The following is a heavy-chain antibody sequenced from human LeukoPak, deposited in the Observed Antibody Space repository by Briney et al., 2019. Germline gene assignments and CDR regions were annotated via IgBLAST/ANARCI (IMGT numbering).Heavy chain of an antibody. D-gene: IGHD3-22*01. CDR2: IIPIFGTA. V-gene: IGHV1-69*01. CDR3: ARGDDSGYYDYFDY. Sequence: ASATVSCKASGGTFSSYAISWVRQAPGQGLEWMGGIIPIFGTANYAQKFQGRVTITADESTSTAYMELNSLRAEDTAMYYCARGDDSGYYDYFDYWGQGALVTVSS. J-gene: IGHJ4*02. CDR1: GGTFSSYA.